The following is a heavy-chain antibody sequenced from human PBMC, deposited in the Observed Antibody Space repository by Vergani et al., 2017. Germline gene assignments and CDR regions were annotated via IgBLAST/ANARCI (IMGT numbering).Heavy chain of an antibody. CDR1: GGSISSYY. CDR2: IYYSGST. Sequence: QVQLQQWGAGLLKPSETLSLTCTVSGGSISSYYWSWIRQPPGKGLEWIGYIYYSGSTNYNPSLKSRVTISVDTSKNQFSLKLSSVTAADTAVYYCARANPTVRSCFDYWGQGTLVTVSS. J-gene: IGHJ4*02. D-gene: IGHD4-17*01. CDR3: ARANPTVRSCFDY. V-gene: IGHV4-59*12.